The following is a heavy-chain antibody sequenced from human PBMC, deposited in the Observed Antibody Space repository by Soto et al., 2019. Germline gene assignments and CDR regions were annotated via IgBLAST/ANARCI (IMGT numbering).Heavy chain of an antibody. CDR1: GFTFSSYA. D-gene: IGHD3-3*01. V-gene: IGHV3-30-3*01. J-gene: IGHJ4*02. CDR3: ARDKRDLRFLEWSYYFDY. Sequence: GGSLRHSCAASGFTFSSYAMHWVRQAPGKGLEWVAVISYDGSNKYYADSVKGRFTISRDNSKNTLYLQLNSLRAEDTAVYYYARDKRDLRFLEWSYYFDYWGQGTLVTVSS. CDR2: ISYDGSNK.